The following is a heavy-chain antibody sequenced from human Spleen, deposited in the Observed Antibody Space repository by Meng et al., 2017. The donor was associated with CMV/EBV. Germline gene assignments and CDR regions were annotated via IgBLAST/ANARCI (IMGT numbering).Heavy chain of an antibody. CDR1: GGSFSGYY. Sequence: QVQLQQWGAGLLTPSETLSLTCAVYGGSFSGYYWSWIRQPPGKGLEWIGEINHSGSTNYNPSLKSRVTISVDTSKNQFSLKLSSVTAADTAVYYCARAGDDYSDSGWFDPWGQGTLVTVSS. V-gene: IGHV4-34*01. J-gene: IGHJ5*02. CDR2: INHSGST. CDR3: ARAGDDYSDSGWFDP. D-gene: IGHD5-24*01.